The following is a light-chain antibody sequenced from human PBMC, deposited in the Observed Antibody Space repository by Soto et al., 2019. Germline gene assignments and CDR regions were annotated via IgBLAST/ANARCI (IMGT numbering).Light chain of an antibody. CDR3: QSYDSSLSGWV. J-gene: IGLJ2*01. CDR1: SSNIGAGYD. CDR2: GNS. V-gene: IGLV1-40*01. Sequence: QAVVTQPASVSGAPGQRVTISCTGSSSNIGAGYDVHWYQQLPGTAPKLLIYGNSNRPSGVPDRFSGSKSGTSATLAITGLQAEDEADYYCQSYDSSLSGWVFGGGTKVTV.